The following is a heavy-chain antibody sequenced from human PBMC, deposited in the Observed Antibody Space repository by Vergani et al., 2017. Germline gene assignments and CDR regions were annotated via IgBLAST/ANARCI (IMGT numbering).Heavy chain of an antibody. D-gene: IGHD2-15*01. CDR3: ARHRGWGLVVVAATPWYYYYGMDV. V-gene: IGHV5-51*01. J-gene: IGHJ6*02. Sequence: EVQLVQSGAEVKKPGESLKISCKGSGYSFTSYWIGWVRQMPRKGLEWMGIIYPGDSDTRYSPSFQGQVTISADKSISTAYLQWSSLKASDTAMYYCARHRGWGLVVVAATPWYYYYGMDVWGQGTTVTVSS. CDR1: GYSFTSYW. CDR2: IYPGDSDT.